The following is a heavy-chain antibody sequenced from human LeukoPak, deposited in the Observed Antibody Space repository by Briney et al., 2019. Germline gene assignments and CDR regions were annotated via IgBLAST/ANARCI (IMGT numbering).Heavy chain of an antibody. CDR1: GGSISSSSYY. CDR3: ARAEAPFLAWRQGPGWFDP. V-gene: IGHV4-39*07. Sequence: SETLSLTCTVSGGSISSSSYYWGWIRQPPGKGLEWSGSFYYSGSTYYNPSLKSRVTISVDTSKNQFSLKLSSVTAADTAVYYCARAEAPFLAWRQGPGWFDPWGQGTLVTVSS. J-gene: IGHJ5*02. CDR2: FYYSGST. D-gene: IGHD3-3*01.